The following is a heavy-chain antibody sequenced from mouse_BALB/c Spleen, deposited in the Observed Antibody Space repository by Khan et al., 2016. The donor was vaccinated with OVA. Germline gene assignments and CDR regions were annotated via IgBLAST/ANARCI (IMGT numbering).Heavy chain of an antibody. CDR3: ARRGYDYGRGALFAY. Sequence: QVQLNQSGPGLVQPSQSLSITCTVSGFSLANYSVHWVRQSPGKGLEWLGVIWSAGSTDYNAAFMSRLTINQDNSRSHVFFKMNSLQPNDTAIYYCARRGYDYGRGALFAYWGQGTLVTVSA. J-gene: IGHJ3*01. CDR1: GFSLANYS. V-gene: IGHV2-2*02. CDR2: IWSAGST. D-gene: IGHD2-4*01.